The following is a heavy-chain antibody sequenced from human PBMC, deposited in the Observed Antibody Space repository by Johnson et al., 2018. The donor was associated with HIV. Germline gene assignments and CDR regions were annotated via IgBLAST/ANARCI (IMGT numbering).Heavy chain of an antibody. Sequence: QMLLVESGGGLVKPGGSLRLSCAASGFNLSDYYMRWIRQTPGKGLEWVSDSSRSGSTIYYADSVKGRFPISRDNAKNSLYLQMNSLRAEDTAVYYCAREWGIAARRGGAFDIWGQGTMVTVSS. CDR2: SSRSGSTI. CDR3: AREWGIAARRGGAFDI. CDR1: GFNLSDYY. V-gene: IGHV3-11*04. J-gene: IGHJ3*02. D-gene: IGHD6-6*01.